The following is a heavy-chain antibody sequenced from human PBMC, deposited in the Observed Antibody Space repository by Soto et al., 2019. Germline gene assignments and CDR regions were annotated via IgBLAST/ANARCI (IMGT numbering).Heavy chain of an antibody. Sequence: GGSLRLSCAASGFTFTTFAMHWVRQAPGKGLEWVAVISHDGNNKYYADSVKGRFTISRDNSKNTLYLQMTGLKREDTGLYYCARETLSYGSALDVWGQGTTVTVSS. CDR2: ISHDGNNK. D-gene: IGHD3-16*01. CDR1: GFTFTTFA. V-gene: IGHV3-30-3*01. CDR3: ARETLSYGSALDV. J-gene: IGHJ6*02.